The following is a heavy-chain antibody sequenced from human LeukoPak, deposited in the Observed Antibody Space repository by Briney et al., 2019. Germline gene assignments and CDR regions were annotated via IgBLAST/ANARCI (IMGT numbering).Heavy chain of an antibody. D-gene: IGHD6-13*01. Sequence: SVKVSCKASGGTFSSYAISWVRQAPGQGLEWMGRIIPIFGIANYAQKFQGRVTITADKSTSTAYMELSSLRSEDTAVYYCAREFSKSGSWDSWGQGTLVTVSS. J-gene: IGHJ5*01. CDR3: AREFSKSGSWDS. CDR2: IIPIFGIA. CDR1: GGTFSSYA. V-gene: IGHV1-69*04.